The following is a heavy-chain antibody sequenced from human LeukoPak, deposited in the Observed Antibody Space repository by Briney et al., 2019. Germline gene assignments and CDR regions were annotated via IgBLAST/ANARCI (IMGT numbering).Heavy chain of an antibody. V-gene: IGHV4-34*01. J-gene: IGHJ6*03. CDR1: GGSFSGYY. Sequence: SETLSLTCAVYGGSFSGYYWSWIRQPPGKGPEWIGEINHSGSTNYNPPLKSRVTISVDTPKNQFSLKLSSVTAADTAVYYCARGYYYGSGSHYMDVWGKGTTVTVS. D-gene: IGHD3-10*01. CDR2: INHSGST. CDR3: ARGYYYGSGSHYMDV.